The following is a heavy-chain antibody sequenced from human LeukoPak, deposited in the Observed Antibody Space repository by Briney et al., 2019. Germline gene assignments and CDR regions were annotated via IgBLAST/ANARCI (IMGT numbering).Heavy chain of an antibody. J-gene: IGHJ6*02. V-gene: IGHV4-59*01. CDR3: ARDHRSDSGYDSVPQYYGMDV. CDR2: IYYSGST. D-gene: IGHD5-12*01. CDR1: GGSISSYY. Sequence: SETLSLTCTVSGGSISSYYWSWIRQPPGKGLEWIGYIYYSGSTNYNPSLKSRVTISVDTSKNQFSLKLSSVTAVDTAVYYCARDHRSDSGYDSVPQYYGMDVWGQGTTVTVSS.